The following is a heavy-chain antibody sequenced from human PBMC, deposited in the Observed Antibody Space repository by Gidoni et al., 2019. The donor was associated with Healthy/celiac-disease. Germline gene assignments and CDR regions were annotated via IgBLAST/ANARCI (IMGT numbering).Heavy chain of an antibody. J-gene: IGHJ4*02. CDR3: ARYTMVRGSHYFDY. CDR2: IYYSGST. D-gene: IGHD3-10*01. Sequence: QVQLQESGPGLVKPSGPLSPTCAVSGGSISSSNWWSWVRQPPGKGLEWIGEIYYSGSTNYNPSLKSRVTISVDKAKNQCSLKRSFVTAADTAVYYCARYTMVRGSHYFDYWGQGTLVTVSS. V-gene: IGHV4-4*02. CDR1: GGSISSSNW.